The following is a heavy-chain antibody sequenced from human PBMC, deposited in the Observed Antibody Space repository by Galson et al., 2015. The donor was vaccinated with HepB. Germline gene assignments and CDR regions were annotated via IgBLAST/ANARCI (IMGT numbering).Heavy chain of an antibody. CDR3: ARDRDITMVRGVITLIDY. Sequence: SVKVSCKASGYTFISYGISWVRQAPGQGLEWMGWISAYNGNTNYAQKLQGRVTMTTDTSTSTAYMELRSLRSDDTAVYYCARDRDITMVRGVITLIDYWGQGTLVTVSS. V-gene: IGHV1-18*01. D-gene: IGHD3-10*01. CDR1: GYTFISYG. J-gene: IGHJ4*02. CDR2: ISAYNGNT.